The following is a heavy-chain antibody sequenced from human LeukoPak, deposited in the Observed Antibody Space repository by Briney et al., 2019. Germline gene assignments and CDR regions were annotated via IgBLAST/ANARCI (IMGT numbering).Heavy chain of an antibody. CDR1: GGSFSGYY. J-gene: IGHJ3*02. CDR3: ARHRKTSYSYAPKDAFDI. D-gene: IGHD5-18*01. CDR2: INHSGST. V-gene: IGHV4-34*01. Sequence: SETLSLTCAVYGGSFSGYYWSWIRQPPGKGLEWIGEINHSGSTNYNPSLKSRVTISVDTSQNQFSLKLSSVTAADTAVYYCARHRKTSYSYAPKDAFDIWGQGTMVTVSS.